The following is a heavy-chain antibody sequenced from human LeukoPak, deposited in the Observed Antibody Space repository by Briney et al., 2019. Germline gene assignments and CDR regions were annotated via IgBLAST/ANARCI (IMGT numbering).Heavy chain of an antibody. CDR1: GFTFSSYG. CDR2: IRYDGSNK. D-gene: IGHD4-23*01. CDR3: AKGGMVGTSGLFDY. V-gene: IGHV3-30*02. Sequence: GGSLRLSCAASGFTFSSYGMHWVRQAPGKGLEWVAFIRYDGSNKYYADSVKGRFTISRDNSKSTLYLQMNSLRAEDTAVYYCAKGGMVGTSGLFDYWGQGTLVTVSS. J-gene: IGHJ4*02.